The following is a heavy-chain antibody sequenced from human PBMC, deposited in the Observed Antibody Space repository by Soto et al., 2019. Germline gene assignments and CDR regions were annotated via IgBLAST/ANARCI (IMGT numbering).Heavy chain of an antibody. V-gene: IGHV4-34*01. CDR3: ASPGIEAAGSRKNAFDI. CDR2: INHSGST. D-gene: IGHD6-13*01. CDR1: GGSFSGYY. Sequence: PSETLSLTCAVYGGSFSGYYWSWIRQPPGKGLEWIGEINHSGSTNYNPSLKSRVTISVDTSKNQFSLKLSSVTAADTAVYYCASPGIEAAGSRKNAFDIWGQGTMVTGSS. J-gene: IGHJ3*02.